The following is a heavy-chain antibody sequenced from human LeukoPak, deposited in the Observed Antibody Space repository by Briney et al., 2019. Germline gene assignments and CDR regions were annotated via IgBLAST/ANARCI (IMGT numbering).Heavy chain of an antibody. D-gene: IGHD3-10*01. Sequence: SGTLSLTCAVSGGSIRSSNWWSWVRQPPGKGLEWIGEIYHSGGTTNYNPSLKSRVTISVDTSENQFSLRLSSVTAADTAVYFCARLGDYDSGSGGYWGQGTLVTVSS. CDR2: IYHSGGTT. V-gene: IGHV4-4*02. CDR1: GGSIRSSNW. CDR3: ARLGDYDSGSGGY. J-gene: IGHJ4*02.